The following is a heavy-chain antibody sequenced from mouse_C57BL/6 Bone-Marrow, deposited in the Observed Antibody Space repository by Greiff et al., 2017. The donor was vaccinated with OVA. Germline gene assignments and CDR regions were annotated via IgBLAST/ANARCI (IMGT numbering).Heavy chain of an antibody. CDR3: TRSAWFITTVVANGDYAMDY. V-gene: IGHV1-5*01. CDR1: GYTFNSYW. D-gene: IGHD1-1*01. J-gene: IGHJ4*01. Sequence: EVQLQQSGTVLARPGASVKMSCKTSGYTFNSYWMHWVKQRPGQGLEWIGAIYPGNSDTSYNQKFKGKAKLTAVTSASTAYMELSSLTNEDSAVYYCTRSAWFITTVVANGDYAMDYWGQGTSVTVSS. CDR2: IYPGNSDT.